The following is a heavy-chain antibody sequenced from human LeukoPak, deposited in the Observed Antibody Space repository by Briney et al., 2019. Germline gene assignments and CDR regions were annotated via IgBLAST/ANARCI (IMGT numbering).Heavy chain of an antibody. CDR3: ARVGNPYYYYYMDV. CDR1: GGTFSSYA. Sequence: GSSVKVSCKASGGTFSSYAISWVRQAPGQGLEWMGRIIPIFGTANYAQKFQGRVTMTRDTSISTAYMELSSLRSEDTAVYYCARVGNPYYYYYMDVWGKGTTVTVSS. V-gene: IGHV1-69*05. CDR2: IIPIFGTA. J-gene: IGHJ6*03. D-gene: IGHD4-23*01.